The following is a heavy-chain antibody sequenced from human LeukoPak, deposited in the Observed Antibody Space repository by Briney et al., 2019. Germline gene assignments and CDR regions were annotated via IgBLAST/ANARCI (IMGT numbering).Heavy chain of an antibody. J-gene: IGHJ4*01. V-gene: IGHV3-48*04. CDR2: ISSSSTTI. CDR1: GFTFSSYS. CDR3: SFSLNY. Sequence: GGSLRLSCAASGFTFSSYSMMWVRQAPGKGLEWVSYISSSSTTIHYADSVKGRFTISRDNAKNLLYLQMNSLRPEDTAVYYCSFSLNYWGQGTLVTVSS.